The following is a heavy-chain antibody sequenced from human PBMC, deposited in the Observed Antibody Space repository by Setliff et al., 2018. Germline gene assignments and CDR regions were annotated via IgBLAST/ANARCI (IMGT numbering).Heavy chain of an antibody. Sequence: ASVKVSCKASGYTFTSYNINWVRQATGQGLEWMGWMNPNSGNTGYARKFQGRVTMTRNTSIKTAYMELNSLRSEDTAVYYCARGTLWFGEPIDYWGQGTLVTVSS. CDR3: ARGTLWFGEPIDY. V-gene: IGHV1-8*01. D-gene: IGHD3-10*01. CDR1: GYTFTSYN. J-gene: IGHJ4*02. CDR2: MNPNSGNT.